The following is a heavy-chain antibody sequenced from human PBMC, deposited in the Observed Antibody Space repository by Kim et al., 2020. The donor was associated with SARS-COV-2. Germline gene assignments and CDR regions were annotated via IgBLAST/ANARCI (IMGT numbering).Heavy chain of an antibody. CDR2: TNQDGSDK. CDR1: GFSFTTYW. D-gene: IGHD1-7*01. CDR3: VKGTSAY. J-gene: IGHJ4*02. Sequence: GGSLRLSCAASGFSFTTYWMNWVRQAPGKGLEWVANTNQDGSDKYYLASVKGRFTISRDNAKNSVFLQMNSLRAEDTAVYYCVKGTSAYWGQGTLVTASS. V-gene: IGHV3-7*01.